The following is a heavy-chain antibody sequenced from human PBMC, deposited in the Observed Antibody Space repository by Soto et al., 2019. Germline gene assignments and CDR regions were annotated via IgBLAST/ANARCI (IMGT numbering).Heavy chain of an antibody. D-gene: IGHD3-16*01. CDR1: GFTFSSYA. V-gene: IGHV3-23*01. Sequence: GVLRLSCAASGFTFSSYAVAWVRQAPGKGLEWVSALSGSGGSTYYADSVKGRFTISRDNSKNTLYLQMSSLRAEDTAVYYCAKGVGGGSHNYYYGMDVWGQGTTVTVSS. J-gene: IGHJ6*02. CDR3: AKGVGGGSHNYYYGMDV. CDR2: LSGSGGST.